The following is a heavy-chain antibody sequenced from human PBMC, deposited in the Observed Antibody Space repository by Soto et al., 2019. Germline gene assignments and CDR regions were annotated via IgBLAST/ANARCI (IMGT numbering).Heavy chain of an antibody. Sequence: QLQLQESGPGLVKPSETLSLTCTVSGGSISSSSYYWGWIRQPPGKGLEWIGSIYYSGSTYYNPSLRSRVTISEDTSKIHFSLNLISVTASETAVYYCARHPEDYGDYGEYYYYMEVWGKGTTVTV. D-gene: IGHD4-17*01. CDR3: ARHPEDYGDYGEYYYYMEV. CDR2: IYYSGST. J-gene: IGHJ6*03. CDR1: GGSISSSSYY. V-gene: IGHV4-39*01.